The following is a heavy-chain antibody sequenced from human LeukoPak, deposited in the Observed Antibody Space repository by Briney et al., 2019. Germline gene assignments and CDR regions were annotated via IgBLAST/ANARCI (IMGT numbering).Heavy chain of an antibody. V-gene: IGHV1-8*01. CDR2: MNPNSGNT. Sequence: ASVKVSCKASGDTFTTYDVNWVRQATGQGLEWMGWMNPNSGNTGYAQNFQGRVTMTMNTSITTAYMELTSLTSEDTAVYYCARSTMGARRRYDYWGLGTLVTASS. J-gene: IGHJ4*02. CDR3: ARSTMGARRRYDY. D-gene: IGHD3-10*01. CDR1: GDTFTTYD.